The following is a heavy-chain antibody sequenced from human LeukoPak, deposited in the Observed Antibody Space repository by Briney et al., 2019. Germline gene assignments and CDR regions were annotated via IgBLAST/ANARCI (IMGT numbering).Heavy chain of an antibody. CDR1: GGSISSYY. CDR3: ARAISGYSSGWYAGYYFDY. Sequence: SSETLSLTCTVSGGSISSYYWSWIRQPAGKGLEWIGRIYTSGSTNYNPSLKSRVTISVDTSKNQFSLKLSSVTAADTAVYYCARAISGYSSGWYAGYYFDYWGQGTLVTVSS. CDR2: IYTSGST. J-gene: IGHJ4*02. V-gene: IGHV4-4*07. D-gene: IGHD6-19*01.